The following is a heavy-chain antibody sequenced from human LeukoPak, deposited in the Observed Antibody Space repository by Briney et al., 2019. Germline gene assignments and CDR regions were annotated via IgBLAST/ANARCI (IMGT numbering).Heavy chain of an antibody. CDR1: GFTFSNNW. CDR3: VRDGVGAPPFDY. Sequence: PGGSLRLSCATSGFTFSNNWMHWVRQAPGKGLVWVSRIKGDGSSTSYADSVKGRFTISRDNAKNTLFLQMNSLRAEDTAVDYCVRDGVGAPPFDYWGQGALVIVSS. D-gene: IGHD1-26*01. J-gene: IGHJ4*02. V-gene: IGHV3-74*01. CDR2: IKGDGSST.